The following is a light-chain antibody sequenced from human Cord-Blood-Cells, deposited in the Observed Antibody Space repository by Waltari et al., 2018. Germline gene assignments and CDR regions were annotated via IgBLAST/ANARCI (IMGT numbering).Light chain of an antibody. V-gene: IGKV1-39*01. Sequence: DIQMTQSPSSLSASVGDRVTITCRASQSISSDLNWDQQKPGKAPKLLIYAASSLQSGVPSRFSGSGAGTDFTLTISSLQPEDFATYDCQQSYSTPYSFGQGTKLEIK. CDR2: AAS. J-gene: IGKJ2*03. CDR3: QQSYSTPYS. CDR1: QSISSD.